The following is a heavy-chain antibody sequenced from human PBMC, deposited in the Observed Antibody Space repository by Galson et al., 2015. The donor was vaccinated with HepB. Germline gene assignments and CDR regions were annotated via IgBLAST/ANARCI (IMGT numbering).Heavy chain of an antibody. V-gene: IGHV3-7*03. Sequence: SLRLSCAASGFIFCSYWMSWVRQAPGKGLEWVANIKLDGSNKYYVDSVKGRFTISRDNAKNSLYLQMNNLRAEDTAIYYCAKDDAGTGMSYWGRGPLGTVFS. J-gene: IGHJ4*02. CDR3: AKDDAGTGMSY. CDR1: GFIFCSYW. CDR2: IKLDGSNK. D-gene: IGHD6-13*01.